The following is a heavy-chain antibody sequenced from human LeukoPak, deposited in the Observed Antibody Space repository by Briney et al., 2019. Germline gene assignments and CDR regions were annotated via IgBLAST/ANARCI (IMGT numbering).Heavy chain of an antibody. Sequence: PGGSLRLSCAASGFTFSSYAMHWVRQAPGKGLEWVGRIKSKTDGGTTDYAAPVKGRFTISRDDSKNTLYLQMNSLKTEDTAVYYCTTEEWELPTEGLFDYWGQGTLVTVSS. CDR3: TTEEWELPTEGLFDY. V-gene: IGHV3-15*01. D-gene: IGHD1-26*01. J-gene: IGHJ4*02. CDR1: GFTFSSYA. CDR2: IKSKTDGGTT.